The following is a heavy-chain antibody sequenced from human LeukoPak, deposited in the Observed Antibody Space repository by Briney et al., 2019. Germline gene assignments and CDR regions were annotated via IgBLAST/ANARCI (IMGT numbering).Heavy chain of an antibody. Sequence: GASVKVSCKASGYTFTSYGISWVRQAPGQGHEWMGWISAYNGNTNYAQKLQGRVTMTTDTSTSTAYMELRSLRSDDTAVYYCARVGGYSGYGWGYYMDVWGKGTTVTVSS. CDR1: GYTFTSYG. V-gene: IGHV1-18*01. CDR3: ARVGGYSGYGWGYYMDV. CDR2: ISAYNGNT. J-gene: IGHJ6*03. D-gene: IGHD5-12*01.